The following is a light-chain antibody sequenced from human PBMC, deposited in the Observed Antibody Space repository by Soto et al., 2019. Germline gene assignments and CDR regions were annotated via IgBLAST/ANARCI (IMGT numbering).Light chain of an antibody. J-gene: IGLJ1*01. Sequence: QSALTQPASVSGSPGQSITISCTGTSSDVGGYNYVSWYQQHPGKAPKLMIYDVSNRPSGVSNRFSGSKSGNTASLTISGLQAEDEADYYCSSYTSSSSFYFGTVTKVTVL. CDR3: SSYTSSSSFY. CDR2: DVS. CDR1: SSDVGGYNY. V-gene: IGLV2-14*01.